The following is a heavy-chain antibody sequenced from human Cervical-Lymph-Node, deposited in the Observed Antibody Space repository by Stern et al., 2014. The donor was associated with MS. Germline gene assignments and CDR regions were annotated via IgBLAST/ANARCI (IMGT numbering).Heavy chain of an antibody. J-gene: IGHJ4*02. CDR2: ISAYNGNT. CDR3: ARSGTRVPRGY. CDR1: GYTFTSYG. Sequence: QLVQSGPEVKKPGASVKVSCKASGYTFTSYGIDWVRQAPGQGLEWMGWISAYNGNTNYERKLQGRVTLTTNTTTSTAYMELRSLRSDDTAIYFCARSGTRVPRGYWGQGTLITVSS. D-gene: IGHD6-25*01. V-gene: IGHV1-18*04.